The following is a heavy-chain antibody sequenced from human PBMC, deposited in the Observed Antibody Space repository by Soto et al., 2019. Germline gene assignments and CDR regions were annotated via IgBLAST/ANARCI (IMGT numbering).Heavy chain of an antibody. CDR2: ISSSSSTI. CDR3: ARGIREVAATRDSRLIDY. J-gene: IGHJ4*02. V-gene: IGHV3-48*01. Sequence: EVQLVESGGGLVQPGGSLRLSCAASGFTFSSYSMNWVRQAPGKGLEWVSYISSSSSTIYYADSVKGRFTISRDNAKNSLYLQMNSLRAEDTAVYYCARGIREVAATRDSRLIDYWGQGTLVTVSS. CDR1: GFTFSSYS. D-gene: IGHD2-15*01.